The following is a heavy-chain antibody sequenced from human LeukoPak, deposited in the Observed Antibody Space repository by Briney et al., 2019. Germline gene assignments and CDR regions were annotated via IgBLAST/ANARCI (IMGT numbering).Heavy chain of an antibody. CDR2: IREDGTEK. D-gene: IGHD7-27*01. J-gene: IGHJ4*02. CDR1: GYSISSGYY. Sequence: ETLSLTCTVSGYSISSGYYWGWIRQPPGKGLEWVANIREDGTEKNYVDSVKGRFTISRDNAKNSLFLQMSNLRDDDTAIYYCARHVGISFWGQGTLVTVSS. CDR3: ARHVGISF. V-gene: IGHV3-7*01.